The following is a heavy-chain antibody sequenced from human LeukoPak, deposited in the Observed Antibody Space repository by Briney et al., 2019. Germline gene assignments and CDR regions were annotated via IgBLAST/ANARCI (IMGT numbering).Heavy chain of an antibody. CDR2: IYPGDSRT. J-gene: IGHJ5*02. Sequence: GESLQISCEGSGATFATYWIGWVRQLPGKGLEWMGVIYPGDSRTRYSPSFQGQVTISADKSISTACLQWSSLKVSDTAMYYCACREFTSPWSDPWGQGTLVTVSS. CDR1: GATFATYW. CDR3: ACREFTSPWSDP. V-gene: IGHV5-51*01. D-gene: IGHD2-2*01.